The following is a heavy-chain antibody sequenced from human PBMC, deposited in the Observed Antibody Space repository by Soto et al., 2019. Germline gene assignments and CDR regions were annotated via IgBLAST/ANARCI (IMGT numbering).Heavy chain of an antibody. Sequence: GGSLRLSCAASGFTFSSYALSWVRQAPGKGLEWVSAIKDNGSETWYVDSVKGRFTTSRHNSKNTLYLQMNSLRAEDTAVYYCARERAGYDILTGYYSGGAFDIWGQGTMVTVSS. CDR2: IKDNGSET. J-gene: IGHJ3*02. CDR1: GFTFSSYA. V-gene: IGHV3-23*01. CDR3: ARERAGYDILTGYYSGGAFDI. D-gene: IGHD3-9*01.